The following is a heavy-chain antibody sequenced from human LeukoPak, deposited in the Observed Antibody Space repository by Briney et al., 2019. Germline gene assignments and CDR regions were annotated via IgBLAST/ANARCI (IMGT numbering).Heavy chain of an antibody. V-gene: IGHV3-30-3*01. CDR1: GFTFSSYA. CDR3: AKDTGEGGDYDDYYYGMDV. Sequence: PGRSLRLSCAASGFTFSSYAMHWVRQAPGKGLEWVAVISYDGSNKYYADSVKGRFTISRDNSKNTLYLQMNSLRAEDTAVYYCAKDTGEGGDYDDYYYGMDVWGQGTTVTVSS. CDR2: ISYDGSNK. D-gene: IGHD4-17*01. J-gene: IGHJ6*02.